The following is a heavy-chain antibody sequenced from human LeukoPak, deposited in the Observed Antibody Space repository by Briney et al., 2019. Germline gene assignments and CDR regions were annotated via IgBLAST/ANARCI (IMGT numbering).Heavy chain of an antibody. D-gene: IGHD2-15*01. J-gene: IGHJ1*01. CDR1: GFTFSSYA. CDR3: ATTDCSGGSCYLKAFQH. CDR2: ISGSGGST. V-gene: IGHV3-23*01. Sequence: PGGSLRLSCAASGFTFSSYAMSWVRQAPGKGLEWVSAISGSGGSTYYADSVKGRFTISRDNSKNTLYLQMNSLRAEDTAVYYCATTDCSGGSCYLKAFQHWGQGTLVTVSS.